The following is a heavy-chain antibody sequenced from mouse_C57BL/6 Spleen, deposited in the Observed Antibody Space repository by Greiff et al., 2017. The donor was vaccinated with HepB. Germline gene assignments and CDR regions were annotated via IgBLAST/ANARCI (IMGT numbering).Heavy chain of an antibody. CDR3: ARGEGYFDV. CDR1: GYAFSSYG. J-gene: IGHJ1*03. Sequence: QVQLQQSGAELVKPGASVKISCKASGYAFSSYGMNWVKQRPGKGLKWMGQIYPGDGDTNYNGKFKGKATLTADKSSSTAYMQLSSLTSEDSAVYFCARGEGYFDVWGTGTTVTVSS. V-gene: IGHV1-80*01. CDR2: IYPGDGDT.